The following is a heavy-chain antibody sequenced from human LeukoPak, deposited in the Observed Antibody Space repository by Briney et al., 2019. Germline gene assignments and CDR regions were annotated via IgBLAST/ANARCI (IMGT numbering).Heavy chain of an antibody. Sequence: GGSLRLSCAASGFTFSSYWMSWVRQAPGKGLEWVANIKQDGSEKYYVDSVKGRFTISRDNAKNSLYLQMNSLRAEDTAVYYCARAPATVTTDYYYYYYMDVWGKGTTVTVSS. CDR1: GFTFSSYW. J-gene: IGHJ6*03. CDR3: ARAPATVTTDYYYYYYMDV. CDR2: IKQDGSEK. D-gene: IGHD4-11*01. V-gene: IGHV3-7*01.